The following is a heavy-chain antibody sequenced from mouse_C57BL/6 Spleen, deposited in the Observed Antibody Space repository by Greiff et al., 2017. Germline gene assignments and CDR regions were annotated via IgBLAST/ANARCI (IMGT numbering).Heavy chain of an antibody. V-gene: IGHV1-63*01. D-gene: IGHD2-1*01. Sequence: LEESGAELVRPGTSVKMSCKASGYTFTNYWIGWAKQRPGHGLEWIGDIYPGGGYTNYNEKFKGKATLTADKSSSTAYMQFSSLTSEDAAIYYCARRGNYVDYWGQGTSVTVSS. CDR1: GYTFTNYW. CDR3: ARRGNYVDY. J-gene: IGHJ4*01. CDR2: IYPGGGYT.